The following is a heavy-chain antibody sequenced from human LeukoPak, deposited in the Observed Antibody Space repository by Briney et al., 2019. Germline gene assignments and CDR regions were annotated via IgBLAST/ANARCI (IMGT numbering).Heavy chain of an antibody. Sequence: GGSLRLSCAACRLTFSSYGMSWVRQAPGKGLEWVSLISGSGGSTYYADSVKGRFTISRDNSRNTLYLQMNSLRAEDTAVYYCAKADYSSSSGYYYYGIDVWGQGTTVTVSS. CDR3: AKADYSSSSGYYYYGIDV. J-gene: IGHJ6*02. CDR1: RLTFSSYG. CDR2: ISGSGGST. D-gene: IGHD6-6*01. V-gene: IGHV3-23*01.